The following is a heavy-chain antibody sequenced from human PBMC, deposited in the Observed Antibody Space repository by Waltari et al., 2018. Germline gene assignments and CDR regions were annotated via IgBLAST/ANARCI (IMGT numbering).Heavy chain of an antibody. V-gene: IGHV4-31*02. CDR3: ARDYYDSSGYPRTRYFDL. Sequence: VSGGSISSGGYYWSWIRQHPGKGLEWIGYIYYSGSTYYNPSLKSRVTISVDTSKNQFSLKLSSVTAADTAVYYCARDYYDSSGYPRTRYFDLWGRGTLVTVSS. CDR1: GGSISSGGYY. J-gene: IGHJ2*01. D-gene: IGHD3-22*01. CDR2: IYYSGST.